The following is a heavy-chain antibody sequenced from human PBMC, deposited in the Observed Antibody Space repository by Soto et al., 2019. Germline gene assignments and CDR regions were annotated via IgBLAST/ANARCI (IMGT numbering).Heavy chain of an antibody. CDR2: IKQDGSEK. Sequence: GGSLRLSCAASGFTFSSYWMSWVRQAPGKGLEWVANIKQDGSEKYYVDSVKGRFTISRDNAKNSLYLQMNSLRAEDTAVYYCASSSPPNDYYYYYYMDVWGKGTTVTVSS. V-gene: IGHV3-7*01. CDR3: ASSSPPNDYYYYYYMDV. J-gene: IGHJ6*03. CDR1: GFTFSSYW.